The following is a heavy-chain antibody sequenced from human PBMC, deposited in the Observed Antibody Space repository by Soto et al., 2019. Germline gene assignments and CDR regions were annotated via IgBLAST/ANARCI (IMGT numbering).Heavy chain of an antibody. V-gene: IGHV4-39*01. CDR1: SDSLTITSHY. CDR3: ARVGYVFPYYYYYVDV. Sequence: SETLSLTCVVSSDSLTITSHYWGWVRQPPGKGLEWIGEIYHSGSLYYNPSLKSRVTISLDTSKNQFSLKLSSVTAADTAVYYCARVGYVFPYYYYYVDVWGKGTTVTVSS. D-gene: IGHD5-12*01. J-gene: IGHJ6*03. CDR2: IYHSGSL.